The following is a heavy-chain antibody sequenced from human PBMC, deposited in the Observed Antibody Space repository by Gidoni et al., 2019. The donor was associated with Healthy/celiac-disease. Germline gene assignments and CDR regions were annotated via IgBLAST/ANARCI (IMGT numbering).Heavy chain of an antibody. Sequence: EVQLVESGGGLVKPGGSLRLSCAASGFTFSSYSMNWVRQAPGTGLEWVSSISSSSSYIYYADSVKGRFTISRDNAKNSLYLQMNSLRAEDTAVYYCARGEGMATIRYYYYMDVWGKGTTVTVSS. J-gene: IGHJ6*03. D-gene: IGHD5-12*01. V-gene: IGHV3-21*01. CDR1: GFTFSSYS. CDR3: ARGEGMATIRYYYYMDV. CDR2: ISSSSSYI.